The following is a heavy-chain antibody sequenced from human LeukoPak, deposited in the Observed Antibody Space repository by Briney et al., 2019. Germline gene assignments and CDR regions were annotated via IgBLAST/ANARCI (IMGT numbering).Heavy chain of an antibody. CDR1: GFTFSSYS. D-gene: IGHD5-24*01. J-gene: IGHJ4*02. V-gene: IGHV3-21*01. CDR2: ISSSSSYI. Sequence: GGSLRLSCAASGFTFSSYSMNWVRQAPGKGLEWVSSISSSSSYIYYADSVKGRFTISRDNAKNSLYLQMNSLRAEDTAVYYCARDQGWLQYYFDYWGQGTLVTVSS. CDR3: ARDQGWLQYYFDY.